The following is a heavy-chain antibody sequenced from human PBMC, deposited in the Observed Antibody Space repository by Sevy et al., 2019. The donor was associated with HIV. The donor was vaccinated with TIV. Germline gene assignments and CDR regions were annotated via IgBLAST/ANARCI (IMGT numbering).Heavy chain of an antibody. CDR2: ISVYNGNT. Sequence: ASVKVSCKASGYTFTTYAFNWVRQAPGQGLEWMGWISVYNGNTNYAQNLQGRVTMTTETSTSTAYMELRSLRSDDTAVYYCATALTYCSGGRCSYYDGMDVWGQGTTVTVSS. CDR3: ATALTYCSGGRCSYYDGMDV. J-gene: IGHJ6*02. D-gene: IGHD2-15*01. V-gene: IGHV1-18*01. CDR1: GYTFTTYA.